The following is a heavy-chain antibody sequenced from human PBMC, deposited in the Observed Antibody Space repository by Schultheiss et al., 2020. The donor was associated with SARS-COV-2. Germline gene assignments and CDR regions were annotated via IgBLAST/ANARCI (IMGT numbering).Heavy chain of an antibody. CDR1: GFTFSSYG. CDR3: ARGPGSL. Sequence: GGSLRLSCAASGFTFSSYGMHWVRQIPGKGLVWVSRINSDGSASSYADSVQGRFTVSRDNAGNTLYLQMNSLRAEDTAVYYCARGPGSLWGKGTTVTVSS. J-gene: IGHJ6*04. D-gene: IGHD6-25*01. CDR2: INSDGSAS. V-gene: IGHV3-74*01.